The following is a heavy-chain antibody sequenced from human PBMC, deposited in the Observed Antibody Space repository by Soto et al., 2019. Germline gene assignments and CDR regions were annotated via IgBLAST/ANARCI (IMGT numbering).Heavy chain of an antibody. CDR1: GGSFSGYY. CDR3: SRARHLVGDYYYYGMDV. V-gene: IGHV4-34*01. D-gene: IGHD2-15*01. J-gene: IGHJ6*02. Sequence: SETLSLTCAVYGGSFSGYYWSWIRQPPGKGLEWIGEINHSGSTNCNPSLKSRVTISVDTSKNQFSLKLSSVTAADTAVYYCSRARHLVGDYYYYGMDVWGQGTTVTVSS. CDR2: INHSGST.